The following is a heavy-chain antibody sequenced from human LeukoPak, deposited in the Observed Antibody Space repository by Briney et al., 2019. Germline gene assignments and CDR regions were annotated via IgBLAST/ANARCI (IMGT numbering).Heavy chain of an antibody. CDR2: INPNSGGT. D-gene: IGHD2-2*01. J-gene: IGHJ4*02. Sequence: GASVKVSCKASGYTFTDYYMHWVRQAPGQGLEWMGRINPNSGGTNYAQKFQGRVTMTRDTSISTAYMELSRLRSDDTAVYYCARDRGYCSSTSCHNFDYWGQGTLVTVSS. CDR3: ARDRGYCSSTSCHNFDY. V-gene: IGHV1-2*06. CDR1: GYTFTDYY.